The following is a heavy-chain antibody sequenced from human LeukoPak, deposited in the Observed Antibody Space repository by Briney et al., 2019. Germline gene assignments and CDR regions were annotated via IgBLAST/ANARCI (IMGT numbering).Heavy chain of an antibody. CDR1: GFTFSSYG. CDR2: IRSDGSNK. D-gene: IGHD2-15*01. Sequence: PGGTLRLSCAASGFTFSSYGMSWVRQAPGKGLEWMAFIRSDGSNKYYADSVRGRFTMSRDNSKNTVYLQMNSLRVDDTAVYYCARRDIVVVVSASDYWGQGTLVTVSS. V-gene: IGHV3-33*08. J-gene: IGHJ4*02. CDR3: ARRDIVVVVSASDY.